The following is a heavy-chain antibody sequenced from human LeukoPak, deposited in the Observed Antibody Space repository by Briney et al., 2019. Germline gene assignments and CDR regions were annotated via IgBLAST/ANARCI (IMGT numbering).Heavy chain of an antibody. CDR1: GGSFSGYY. CDR3: ARVRGDDSSGYRHFDY. Sequence: SKTLSLTCAVYGGSFSGYYWSWIRQPPEKGLEWIGEINHSGSTNYNPSLKSRVTISVDTSKNQFSLKLSSVTAADTAVYYCARVRGDDSSGYRHFDYWGQGTLVTVSS. V-gene: IGHV4-34*01. J-gene: IGHJ4*02. CDR2: INHSGST. D-gene: IGHD3-22*01.